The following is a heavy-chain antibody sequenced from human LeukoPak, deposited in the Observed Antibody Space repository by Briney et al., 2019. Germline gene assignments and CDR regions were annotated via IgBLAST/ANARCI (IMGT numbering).Heavy chain of an antibody. D-gene: IGHD3-16*01. CDR3: VTGHYDSRMYFDL. V-gene: IGHV3-74*01. Sequence: GGSLTLSCGASGFTFSTYWIHWVRQAPGKGLVWVSQIKFDGSLASYADSVKGRFTISRDNAKNTLYLQMNSLGTEDTAVYYCVTGHYDSRMYFDLWGRGPLVTVSS. CDR2: IKFDGSLA. J-gene: IGHJ2*01. CDR1: GFTFSTYW.